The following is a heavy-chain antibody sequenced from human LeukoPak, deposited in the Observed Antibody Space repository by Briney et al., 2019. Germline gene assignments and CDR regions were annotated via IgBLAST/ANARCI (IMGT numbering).Heavy chain of an antibody. J-gene: IGHJ4*02. CDR1: GGSISSSSYY. D-gene: IGHD6-19*01. CDR3: ARQSSGWYRSLDY. Sequence: SETLSLTCTVSGGSISSSSYYWGWIRQPPGKGLEWIGSIYYSGSTYYNPSLKSRVTISVDTSKNQFSLKLSSVTAADTAVYYCARQSSGWYRSLDYWGQGTLVTVSS. V-gene: IGHV4-39*01. CDR2: IYYSGST.